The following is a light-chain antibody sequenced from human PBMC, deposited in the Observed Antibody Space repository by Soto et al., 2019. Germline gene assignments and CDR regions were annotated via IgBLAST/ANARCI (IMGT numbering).Light chain of an antibody. V-gene: IGLV2-8*01. J-gene: IGLJ2*01. CDR1: SRDVGGYNY. Sequence: SALTKPPSASGSPGQTVTISCTGTSRDVGGYNYVSWYQQHPGKAPKRMIYEVSKRPSGVPDRFSGSKSGNTASLTVSGLQAEDEADYYCSSYAGSTNFAVFGGGPQLTVL. CDR3: SSYAGSTNFAV. CDR2: EVS.